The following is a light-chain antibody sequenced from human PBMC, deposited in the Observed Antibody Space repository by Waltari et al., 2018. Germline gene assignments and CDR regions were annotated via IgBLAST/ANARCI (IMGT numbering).Light chain of an antibody. CDR1: NSNVGSNT. V-gene: IGLV1-44*01. CDR3: AAWDYSLDGHVL. J-gene: IGLJ2*01. CDR2: RNN. Sequence: SVLTQPPSASGTPGQRVTISCSGSNSNVGSNTVHWYQQVPGTAPKLLIYRNNQRPSGVPDRFSGSKSGTSASLAISGLQSEDEADYYCAAWDYSLDGHVLFGGGTKLTVL.